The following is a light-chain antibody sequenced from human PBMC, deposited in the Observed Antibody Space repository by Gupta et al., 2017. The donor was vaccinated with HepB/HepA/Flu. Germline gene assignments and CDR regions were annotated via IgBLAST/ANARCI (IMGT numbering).Light chain of an antibody. J-gene: IGKJ2*01. CDR2: GAS. CDR1: QSVSSN. Sequence: EIVMTQSPATLSVSPGERATLSCRASQSVSSNLAWYQQKPGQAPRLLIYGASNRATGIPDRFSGSGSGKEFTLTSSSRQSEDFAVYYWQQDNNLYTFGQGTKMEIK. CDR3: QQDNNLYT. V-gene: IGKV3-15*01.